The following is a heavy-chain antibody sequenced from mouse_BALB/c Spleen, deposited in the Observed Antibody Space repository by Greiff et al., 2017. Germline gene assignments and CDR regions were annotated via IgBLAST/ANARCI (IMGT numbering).Heavy chain of an antibody. CDR1: GYTFTSYY. CDR3: TRWDYGNWYFDV. J-gene: IGHJ1*01. V-gene: IGHV1S81*02. Sequence: QVQLQQSGAELVKPGASVKLSCKASGYTFTSYYMYWVKQRPGQGLEWIGEINPSNGGTNFNEKFKSKATLTVDKSSSTAYMQLSSLTSEDSAVYYCTRWDYGNWYFDVWGAGTTVTVSS. CDR2: INPSNGGT. D-gene: IGHD2-1*01.